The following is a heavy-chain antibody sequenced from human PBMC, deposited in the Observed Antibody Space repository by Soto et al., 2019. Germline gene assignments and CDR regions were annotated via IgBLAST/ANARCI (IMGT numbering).Heavy chain of an antibody. CDR1: GFTFSSAA. V-gene: IGHV3-23*01. Sequence: QILESGGSLVQPGGSLRLSCVAAGFTFSSAAMNWVRQAPGKGLEWVSIISDTGTRTHYADSVKGRFTISRDNSKNTLYLDMNTLRAEDTAVYYCASSLGIHYKNWFDPWGQGSLGSVSS. CDR3: ASSLGIHYKNWFDP. CDR2: ISDTGTRT. J-gene: IGHJ5*02. D-gene: IGHD4-4*01.